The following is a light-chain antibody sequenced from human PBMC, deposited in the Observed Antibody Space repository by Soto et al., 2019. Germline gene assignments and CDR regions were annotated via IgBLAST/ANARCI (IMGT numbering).Light chain of an antibody. Sequence: EIVLTQSPGTLSLSPGERATLSCRASQSVSSTYLAWYQHKPGQAPRLLFYGASSRATDIPDRFSGSGSGTDFTLTISRLEPEDSAVYYCQQYGSSPPWTFGQGTKVEIK. CDR1: QSVSSTY. J-gene: IGKJ1*01. V-gene: IGKV3-20*01. CDR3: QQYGSSPPWT. CDR2: GAS.